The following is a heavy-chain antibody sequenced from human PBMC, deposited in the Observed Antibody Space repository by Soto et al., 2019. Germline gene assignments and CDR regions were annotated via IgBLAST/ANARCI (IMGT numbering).Heavy chain of an antibody. Sequence: GGSLRLSCAASGFTFSSYSMNWVRQAPGKGLEWVSSITSGGGFIYHTDSVKGRFTISRDNANNFLYLQMDSLRADDTAVYYCTRELELGYWGQGTLVTVSS. D-gene: IGHD1-7*01. CDR3: TRELELGY. CDR2: ITSGGGFI. V-gene: IGHV3-21*06. J-gene: IGHJ4*02. CDR1: GFTFSSYS.